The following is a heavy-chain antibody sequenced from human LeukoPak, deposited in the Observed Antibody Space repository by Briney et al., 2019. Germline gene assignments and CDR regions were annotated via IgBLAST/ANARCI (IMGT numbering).Heavy chain of an antibody. J-gene: IGHJ6*02. CDR3: ARDQWELPRPLGYYGMDV. Sequence: ASVKVSCKASGYTFTGYYMHWVRQAPGQGLEWMGIINPSGGSTSYAQKFQGRVTMTRDTSTSTVYMELSSLRSEDTAVYYCARDQWELPRPLGYYGMDVWGQGTTVTVSS. CDR1: GYTFTGYY. D-gene: IGHD1-26*01. CDR2: INPSGGST. V-gene: IGHV1-46*01.